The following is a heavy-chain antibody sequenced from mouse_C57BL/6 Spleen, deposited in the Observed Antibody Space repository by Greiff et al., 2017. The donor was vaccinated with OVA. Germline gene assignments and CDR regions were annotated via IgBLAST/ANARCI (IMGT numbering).Heavy chain of an antibody. CDR1: GYTFTSYW. CDR3: ARSFITTVVATDY. Sequence: QVQLQQPGAELVKPGASVKLSCKASGYTFTSYWMHWVKQRPGQGLEWIGMIHPNSGSTNYNEKFKSKATLTVDKSSSTAYMQLSSLTSEDSAVYNCARSFITTVVATDYWGQGTTLTVSS. D-gene: IGHD1-1*01. J-gene: IGHJ2*01. CDR2: IHPNSGST. V-gene: IGHV1-64*01.